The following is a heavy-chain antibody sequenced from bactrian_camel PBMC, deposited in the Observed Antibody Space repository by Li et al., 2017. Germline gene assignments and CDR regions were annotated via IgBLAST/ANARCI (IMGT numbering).Heavy chain of an antibody. J-gene: IGHJ4*01. V-gene: IGHV3S53*01. Sequence: HVQLVESGGDSVQAGGSLNVSCEASRDTLSSYCMGWFRQAPEKRREGVATVDRDGRKSVANSVKGRFTLSRDNAKNTVYLQMNSLKPEDSALYVCARSPSLGCPRKSADFINYTRGWGQGTQVTVS. D-gene: IGHD5*01. CDR2: VDRDGRK. CDR3: ARSPSLGCPRKSADFINYTRG. CDR1: RDTLSSYC.